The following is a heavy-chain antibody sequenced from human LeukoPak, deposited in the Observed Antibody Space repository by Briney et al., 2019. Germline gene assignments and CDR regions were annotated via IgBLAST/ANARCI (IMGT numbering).Heavy chain of an antibody. CDR1: GFTFSSYW. CDR2: IKEDGGEG. V-gene: IGHV3-7*03. D-gene: IGHD6-13*01. CDR3: ARAGGSSWYGEFDY. J-gene: IGHJ4*02. Sequence: GGSLRLSCAASGFTFSSYWMTWVRQAPGKGLEWVANIKEDGGEGYYVDSVKGRFTISRDNAKNSLYLQMNSLRAEDTALYHCARAGGSSWYGEFDYWGQGTLVTVSS.